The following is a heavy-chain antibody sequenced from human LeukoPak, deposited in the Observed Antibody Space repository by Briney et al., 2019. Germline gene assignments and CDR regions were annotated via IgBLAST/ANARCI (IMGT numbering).Heavy chain of an antibody. CDR1: GGSFSSYP. J-gene: IGHJ4*02. V-gene: IGHV1-69*13. D-gene: IGHD6-13*01. Sequence: SVKVSCKASGGSFSSYPISWVRQAPGQGLQWMGGVTPVFGTPNYAQEFQGRVTLTADDSTNTAYMELNSLRSDDTAVYYCARGSASNWPVDIWGQGTLVIVSS. CDR2: VTPVFGTP. CDR3: ARGSASNWPVDI.